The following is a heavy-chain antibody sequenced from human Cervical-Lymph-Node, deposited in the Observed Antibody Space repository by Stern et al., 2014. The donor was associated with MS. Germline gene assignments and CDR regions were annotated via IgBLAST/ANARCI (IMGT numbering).Heavy chain of an antibody. CDR3: ARHVQGFDY. CDR1: GYSFTIYY. J-gene: IGHJ4*02. CDR2: IYPYDSDT. V-gene: IGHV5-51*01. Sequence: EVQLVESGAEVKKPGESLKISCKLSGYSFTIYYIAWVRQMPGKGLEWIAVIYPYDSDTTYSPSFQGQVTISADKSYTAAYLQWSSLRASDAAMYYCARHVQGFDYWGQGTLVTVSS.